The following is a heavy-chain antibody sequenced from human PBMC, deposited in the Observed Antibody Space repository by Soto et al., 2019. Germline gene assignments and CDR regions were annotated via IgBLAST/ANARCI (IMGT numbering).Heavy chain of an antibody. J-gene: IGHJ6*02. CDR3: AREGRFLEWLLYRSGDYYYGMDV. V-gene: IGHV3-21*01. CDR2: ISSSSSYI. D-gene: IGHD3-3*01. Sequence: PGGSLRLSCAAPGFTFSSYSMNWVRQAPGKGLEWVSSISSSSSYIYYADSVKGRFTISRDNAKNSLYLQMNSLRAEDTAVYYCAREGRFLEWLLYRSGDYYYGMDVWGQGTTVTVSS. CDR1: GFTFSSYS.